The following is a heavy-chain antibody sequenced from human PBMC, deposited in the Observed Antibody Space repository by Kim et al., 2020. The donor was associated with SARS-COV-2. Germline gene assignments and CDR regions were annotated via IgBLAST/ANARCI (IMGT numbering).Heavy chain of an antibody. V-gene: IGHV3-7*01. Sequence: GGSLRLSCAASGFTFSGYWMTWVRQAPGKGLEWVSDINQDESKAYYADSLKGRFTISRDNAKKSLYLQMNSLRVDDTAVYFCAREVWTPPSLSFSGAGSFFGRGNDVWGQGTTVTVSS. D-gene: IGHD3-10*01. CDR2: INQDESKA. CDR3: AREVWTPPSLSFSGAGSFFGRGNDV. CDR1: GFTFSGYW. J-gene: IGHJ6*02.